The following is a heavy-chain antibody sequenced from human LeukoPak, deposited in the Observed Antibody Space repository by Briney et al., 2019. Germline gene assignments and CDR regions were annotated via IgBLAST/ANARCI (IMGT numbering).Heavy chain of an antibody. V-gene: IGHV3-7*05. Sequence: PGGALTLSCAASGFPFCRYWMGGARPAPGKGLEWVATIKEDGGEKYYVDSVKGRFTISRDNAKNSLFLQMNSLRAEDTAVYYCAVHNGDYWGQGTLVTVSP. CDR2: IKEDGGEK. D-gene: IGHD2-8*01. J-gene: IGHJ4*02. CDR3: AVHNGDY. CDR1: GFPFCRYW.